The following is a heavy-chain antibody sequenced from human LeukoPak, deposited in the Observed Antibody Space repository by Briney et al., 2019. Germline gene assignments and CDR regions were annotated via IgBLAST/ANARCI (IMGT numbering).Heavy chain of an antibody. J-gene: IGHJ3*02. D-gene: IGHD1-1*01. CDR3: AREVQLDHDAFDI. Sequence: GASVTVSCKASGYTFTVYYMHWVRQAPGQGLEWMGRINPNSGGTDYAQKFQGRVTMTRDTSISAAYMELSRLRSDDTAVYYCAREVQLDHDAFDIWGQGTMVTVSS. V-gene: IGHV1-2*06. CDR1: GYTFTVYY. CDR2: INPNSGGT.